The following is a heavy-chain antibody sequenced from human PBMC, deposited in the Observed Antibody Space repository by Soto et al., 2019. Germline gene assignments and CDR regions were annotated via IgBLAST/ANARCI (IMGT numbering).Heavy chain of an antibody. CDR2: ISGSDGST. V-gene: IGHV3-23*01. Sequence: EVQLLESGGGLVQPGGSLRLSCVAFGFTFSSYAMNWDRQAPGKGLEWVSVISGSDGSTYYADSVKGRFTISRDKSKNTLNLQMNSLRAEDTAVYYCSRRSSSWYFDYWGQGNLVTVSS. CDR3: SRRSSSWYFDY. J-gene: IGHJ4*02. D-gene: IGHD6-13*01. CDR1: GFTFSSYA.